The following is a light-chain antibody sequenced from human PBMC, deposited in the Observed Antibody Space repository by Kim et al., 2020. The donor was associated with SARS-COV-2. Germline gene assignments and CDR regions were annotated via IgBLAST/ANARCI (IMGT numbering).Light chain of an antibody. CDR2: GAS. J-gene: IGKJ5*01. Sequence: SLGERATFSCRASQNVSTVYLAWYQQRPGQAPSLLLYGASNRATGTPDRFRGSGSGTDFALIISKLEPEDLGVYYCQQFERSPITFGQGTRLEIK. V-gene: IGKV3-20*01. CDR3: QQFERSPIT. CDR1: QNVSTVY.